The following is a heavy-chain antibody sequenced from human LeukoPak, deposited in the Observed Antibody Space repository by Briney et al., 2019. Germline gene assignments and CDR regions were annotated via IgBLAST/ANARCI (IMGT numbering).Heavy chain of an antibody. D-gene: IGHD3-10*01. Sequence: SGGSLRLSCDASGFAFGTYEMTWVRQAPGKGLGWISFIVTTKARQYADSLRGRFTISRHNAKQSLFLQMTSLTVEDTAVYYCARVEYVFGSGAYLGVFDVWGQGTMVTVSS. V-gene: IGHV3-48*03. CDR2: IVTTKAR. CDR3: ARVEYVFGSGAYLGVFDV. CDR1: GFAFGTYE. J-gene: IGHJ3*01.